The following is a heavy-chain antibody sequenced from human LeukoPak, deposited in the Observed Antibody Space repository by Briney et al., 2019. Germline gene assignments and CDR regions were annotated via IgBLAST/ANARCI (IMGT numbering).Heavy chain of an antibody. CDR3: TSLSMSIAARQPV. V-gene: IGHV3-73*01. CDR1: GFTFSGSA. CDR2: IRSKANSYAT. J-gene: IGHJ6*04. Sequence: GGSLRLSCAASGFTFSGSAMHWVRQASGKGLEWVGRIRSKANSYATAYAASVKGRFTISRDDSKNTAYLQMNSLKTEDTAVYYCTSLSMSIAARQPVWGKGTTVTVSS. D-gene: IGHD6-6*01.